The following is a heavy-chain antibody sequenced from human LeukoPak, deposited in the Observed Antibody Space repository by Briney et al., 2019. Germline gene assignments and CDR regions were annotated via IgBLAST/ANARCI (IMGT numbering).Heavy chain of an antibody. CDR2: INQDASEI. CDR1: RFTFRNYW. J-gene: IGHJ4*02. CDR3: ARDRHINSWSNDRFDY. Sequence: PGGSLRLSCAASRFTFRNYWMTWVRQARGKGLEGVGNINQDASEINYVDSVKGRFTISRVNDENSLYLQMNSLRAEDTAIYYCARDRHINSWSNDRFDYWGQGALVTVSS. V-gene: IGHV3-7*01. D-gene: IGHD6-13*01.